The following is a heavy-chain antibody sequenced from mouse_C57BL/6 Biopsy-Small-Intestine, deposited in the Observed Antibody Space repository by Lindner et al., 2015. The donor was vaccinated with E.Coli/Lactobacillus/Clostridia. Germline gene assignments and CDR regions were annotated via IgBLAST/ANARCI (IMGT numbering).Heavy chain of an antibody. D-gene: IGHD2-3*01. CDR2: INPNNGGT. CDR1: GYTFTDYN. J-gene: IGHJ2*01. V-gene: IGHV1-18*01. Sequence: QLQESGPELVKPGTSVKIPCKASGYTFTDYNMDWVKQSHGKSLEWIGDINPNNGGTIYNQKFKGKATLTVDKSSSTAYMELRSLTSEDSAVYFCARRESLDGYYFDYWGQGTTLTVSS. CDR3: ARRESLDGYYFDY.